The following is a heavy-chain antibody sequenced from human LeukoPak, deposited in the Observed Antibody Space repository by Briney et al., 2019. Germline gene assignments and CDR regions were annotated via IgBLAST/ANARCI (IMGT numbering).Heavy chain of an antibody. CDR2: IKQDGSEK. V-gene: IGHV3-7*01. CDR3: ARAFIVVVPAASY. CDR1: GFTLRDYW. Sequence: QSGGSLRLSCAASGFTLRDYWMSWVRQAPGKGLEWLANIKQDGSEKYYVDSVKGRFTISRDNAENSLYLQMNSLRAEDTAVYYCARAFIVVVPAASYWGQGTLVTVSS. D-gene: IGHD2-2*01. J-gene: IGHJ4*02.